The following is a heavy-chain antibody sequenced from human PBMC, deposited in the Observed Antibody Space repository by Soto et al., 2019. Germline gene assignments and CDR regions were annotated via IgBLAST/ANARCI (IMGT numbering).Heavy chain of an antibody. CDR3: AGAGIAAAGSYYYDYIDV. J-gene: IGHJ6*03. V-gene: IGHV3-21*01. CDR2: ISGSSTYI. D-gene: IGHD6-13*01. CDR1: GFTFSTNS. Sequence: SLRLYCAASGFTFSTNSMSWVRQAPGKGLEWVSYISGSSTYIYYADSVKGRFTISRDNAKNSLYLQMNSLRVEDTAVYFCAGAGIAAAGSYYYDYIDVWGNGTTVTVSS.